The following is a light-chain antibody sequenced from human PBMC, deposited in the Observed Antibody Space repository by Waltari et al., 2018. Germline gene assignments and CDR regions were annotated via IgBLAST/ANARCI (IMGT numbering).Light chain of an antibody. CDR2: DAA. Sequence: EIMLTQSPGTLYLSPGERATLPCRASQSISRFLAWYQQKPGQAPRLLSYDAATRATGIPDRFSGSGSGTDFSLTNSRLEPEDIAVYYCQKYGSLPATFGQGTKVEIK. CDR3: QKYGSLPAT. V-gene: IGKV3-20*01. CDR1: QSISRF. J-gene: IGKJ1*01.